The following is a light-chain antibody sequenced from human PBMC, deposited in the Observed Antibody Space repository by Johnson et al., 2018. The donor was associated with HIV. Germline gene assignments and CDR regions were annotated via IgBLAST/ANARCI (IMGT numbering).Light chain of an antibody. CDR1: SSNIASNY. CDR2: DNN. J-gene: IGLJ1*01. Sequence: QSVLTQPPSVSAAPGQKVTISCSGSSSNIASNYVSWYQQIPGTAPKLLIYDNNKRPSGIPDRFSASKSATSAALGITGLQTGDEADYYCGTWDSSLSDYVVGTGTKVTGL. CDR3: GTWDSSLSDYV. V-gene: IGLV1-51*01.